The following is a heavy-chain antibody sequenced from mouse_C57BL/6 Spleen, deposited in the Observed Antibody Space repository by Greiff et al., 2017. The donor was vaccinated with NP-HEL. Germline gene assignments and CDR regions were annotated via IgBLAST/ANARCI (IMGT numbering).Heavy chain of an antibody. CDR1: GFTFSDYG. V-gene: IGHV5-17*01. D-gene: IGHD1-1*01. Sequence: EVKLVESGGGLVKPGGSLKLSCAASGFTFSDYGMHWVRQAPEKGLEWVAYISSGSSTIYYADTVKGRFTISRDNAKNTLFLQMTSLRSEDTAMYYCARPGPYYGSAWFAYWGQGTLVTVSA. CDR2: ISSGSSTI. CDR3: ARPGPYYGSAWFAY. J-gene: IGHJ3*01.